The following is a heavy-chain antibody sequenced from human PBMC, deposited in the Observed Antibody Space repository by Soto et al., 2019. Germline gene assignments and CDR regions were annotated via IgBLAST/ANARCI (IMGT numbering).Heavy chain of an antibody. CDR2: IKQDGSEK. V-gene: IGHV3-7*03. D-gene: IGHD3-22*01. CDR1: GFTFSSYW. CDR3: VRGGYYDSSGFNPIEN. J-gene: IGHJ4*02. Sequence: GGSLRLSCAASGFTFSSYWMIWVRQAPGKGLEWVANIKQDGSEKYYVDSVKGRFTISRDNAKNSLYLEMNSLRVEDTALYYCVRGGYYDSSGFNPIENWGQGTQVTVSS.